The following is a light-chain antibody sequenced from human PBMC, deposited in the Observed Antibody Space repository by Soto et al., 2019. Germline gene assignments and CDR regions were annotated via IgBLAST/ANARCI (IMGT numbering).Light chain of an antibody. CDR1: SSDVGTYNL. J-gene: IGLJ1*01. V-gene: IGLV2-23*01. CDR2: EGS. Sequence: QSALTQPASVSGSPGQSITISCTGTSSDVGTYNLVSWYQQHPGKAPKLIIYEGSKRPSGVSNRLSGSKSGNTASLTISGLQAEDEGDYYCCSYAGSSTFVFGSGTKLTVL. CDR3: CSYAGSSTFV.